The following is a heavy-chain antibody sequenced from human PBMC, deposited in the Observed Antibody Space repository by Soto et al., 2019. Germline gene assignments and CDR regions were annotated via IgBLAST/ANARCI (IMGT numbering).Heavy chain of an antibody. J-gene: IGHJ4*02. CDR3: VPEVGIKGFDY. CDR2: INAGNGNT. Sequence: QVQLVQSGAEVKKPGASVKVSCKASGYTFTSYAMHWVRQAPGQRLEWMGWINAGNGNTKYSQKFQGRVTITRDTSASTAYMELSSLRSEDTAVYYCVPEVGIKGFDYWGQGTLVTVSS. D-gene: IGHD1-26*01. V-gene: IGHV1-3*01. CDR1: GYTFTSYA.